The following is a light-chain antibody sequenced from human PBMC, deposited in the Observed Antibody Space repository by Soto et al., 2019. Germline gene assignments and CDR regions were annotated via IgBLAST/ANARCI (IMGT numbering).Light chain of an antibody. CDR1: QNINNY. J-gene: IGKJ4*01. CDR3: QQFNNWPLT. Sequence: EIVLTHSPGTLSVSPWEIATLSCRASQNINNYLAWYQQKPGQPPRLIIDGTSTRATGIPARFSGSGSGTEFTLTISSLQSEDFAVYYCQQFNNWPLTFGGGTKVDIK. V-gene: IGKV3-15*01. CDR2: GTS.